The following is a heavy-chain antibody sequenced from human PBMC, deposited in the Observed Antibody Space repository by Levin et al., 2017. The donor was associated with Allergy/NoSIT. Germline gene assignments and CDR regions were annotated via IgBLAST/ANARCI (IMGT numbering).Heavy chain of an antibody. D-gene: IGHD2-2*01. CDR2: IDPFSGDT. Sequence: GESLKISCKASGYTFTGYYVHWVRQAPGQGLEWMGWIDPFSGDTNYAQKFQGKVTMTRDTMNTAYLELSRLRSDDTAVYYWARFPPTYQLLANPPKDFYYGLDVWGQGTTVIVSS. CDR1: GYTFTGYY. J-gene: IGHJ6*02. CDR3: ARFPPTYQLLANPPKDFYYGLDV. V-gene: IGHV1-2*02.